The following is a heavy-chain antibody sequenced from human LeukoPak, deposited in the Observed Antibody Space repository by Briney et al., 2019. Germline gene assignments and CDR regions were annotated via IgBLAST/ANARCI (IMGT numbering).Heavy chain of an antibody. Sequence: PSETLSLTCAVYGGSFSGYYWSWIRQPPGKVLEWIGEINHSGSTNYNPSLKSRVTISVDTSKNQFSLKLSSVTAADTAVYYCARGRRNYYGSGSFSYWGQGTLVTVSS. V-gene: IGHV4-34*01. J-gene: IGHJ4*02. CDR1: GGSFSGYY. CDR3: ARGRRNYYGSGSFSY. CDR2: INHSGST. D-gene: IGHD3-10*01.